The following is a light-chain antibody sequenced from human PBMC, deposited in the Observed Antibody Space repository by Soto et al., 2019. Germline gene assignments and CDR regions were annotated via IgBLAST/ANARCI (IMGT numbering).Light chain of an antibody. CDR1: SSDVGGYNY. V-gene: IGLV2-14*01. CDR2: EVS. Sequence: QSALTQPASVSGSPGQSITISCTGTSSDVGGYNYVSWYQQHPGKAPQLMIFEVSNRSSGVSNRFSGSKSGNTASLTISGLQAEDEADYYCSSYTSSSTLGLFGGGTKLTVL. CDR3: SSYTSSSTLGL. J-gene: IGLJ2*01.